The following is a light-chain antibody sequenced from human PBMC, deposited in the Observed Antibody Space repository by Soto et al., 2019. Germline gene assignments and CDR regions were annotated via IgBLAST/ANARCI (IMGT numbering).Light chain of an antibody. Sequence: VMTHSPDTLPVSPGDKVSLSCRANQTISNMLAWYQQKPGQAPRLLIYAASTRATGVSARFSGSGSGTEFTLTISSLQSEDYAVYYCQQYNNWPPTFGQGTKVDIK. CDR1: QTISNM. V-gene: IGKV3-15*01. CDR3: QQYNNWPPT. CDR2: AAS. J-gene: IGKJ1*01.